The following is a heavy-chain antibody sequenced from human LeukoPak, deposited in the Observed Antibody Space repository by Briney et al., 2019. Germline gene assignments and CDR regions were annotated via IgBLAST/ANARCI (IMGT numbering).Heavy chain of an antibody. Sequence: GASVKVSCKASGYTFTGYYMHWVRQAPGQGLEWMGWINPNSGGTNYAQKFQGRVTMTRDTSISTAYIELSRLRSDDTAVYYCARGDSSGYYPPYYYYYMDVWGKGTTVTISS. CDR3: ARGDSSGYYPPYYYYYMDV. J-gene: IGHJ6*03. D-gene: IGHD3-22*01. V-gene: IGHV1-2*02. CDR1: GYTFTGYY. CDR2: INPNSGGT.